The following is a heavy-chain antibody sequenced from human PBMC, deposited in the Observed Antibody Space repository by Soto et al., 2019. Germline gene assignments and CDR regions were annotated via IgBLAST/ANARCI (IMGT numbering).Heavy chain of an antibody. CDR3: ARESGSGSYRILDYYYYYGMDV. D-gene: IGHD3-10*01. V-gene: IGHV4-38-2*02. CDR1: GYSISSGYY. CDR2: IYHSGST. Sequence: SETLSLTCAVSGYSISSGYYWGWIRQPPGKGLEWIGSIYHSGSTYYNPSLKSRVTISVDTSKNQFPLKLSSVTAADTAVYYCARESGSGSYRILDYYYYYGMDVWGQGTTVTVSS. J-gene: IGHJ6*02.